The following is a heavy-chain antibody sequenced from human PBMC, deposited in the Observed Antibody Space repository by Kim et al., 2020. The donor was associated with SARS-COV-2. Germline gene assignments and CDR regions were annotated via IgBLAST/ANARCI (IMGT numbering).Heavy chain of an antibody. V-gene: IGHV1-46*01. CDR3: ARDQGPQRLVPSVWFDP. Sequence: ASVKVSCKTSGYNFGNSYIHWVRRAPGQGLEWMGVINPFGGSTSYAQTFQGRVTLTKDTSTSTVYMELSRLKSDDTAVYFCARDQGPQRLVPSVWFDPWGQGTLVSVSS. CDR2: INPFGGST. J-gene: IGHJ5*02. CDR1: GYNFGNSY. D-gene: IGHD6-6*01.